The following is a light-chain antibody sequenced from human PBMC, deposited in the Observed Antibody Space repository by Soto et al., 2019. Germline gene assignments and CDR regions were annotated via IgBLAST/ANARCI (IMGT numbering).Light chain of an antibody. J-gene: IGKJ2*01. CDR2: SAS. CDR3: QQGHSWPLT. CDR1: QSISTE. Sequence: EIAMTQSQATLSVSPGERATLSCRASQSISTELAWYQQIPGQPPRLLIYSASTRATGVPARFTGSGSGSEFTLTISGLQSEDFAIYYCQQGHSWPLTFGQGTRLEI. V-gene: IGKV3-15*01.